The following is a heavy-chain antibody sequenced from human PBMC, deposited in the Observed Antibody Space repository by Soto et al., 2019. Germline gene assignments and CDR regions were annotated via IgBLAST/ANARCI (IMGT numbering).Heavy chain of an antibody. D-gene: IGHD3-22*01. V-gene: IGHV4-34*01. Sequence: SETLSLTCAVYGGSFSGYYWGWIRQPPGKGLEWIGEINHSGSTNYNPSLKSRVTISVDTSKNQFSLKLSSVTAADTAVYYCARGRRYYDSSGYHHPFDYWGQGTLVTVSS. CDR1: GGSFSGYY. CDR3: ARGRRYYDSSGYHHPFDY. J-gene: IGHJ4*02. CDR2: INHSGST.